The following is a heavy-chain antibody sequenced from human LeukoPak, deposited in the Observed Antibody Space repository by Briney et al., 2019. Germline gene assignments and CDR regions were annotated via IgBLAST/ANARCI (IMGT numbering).Heavy chain of an antibody. D-gene: IGHD4-17*01. V-gene: IGHV4-59*01. CDR1: GGSISTYY. CDR2: IYYTGTT. Sequence: SETLSLTCSVSGGSISTYYWSWIRQPPGKGLEWIGYIYYTGTTNYNPSFRSRVTMSVDTSRNQFSLRLSSVTAADTAVYYCAREDPQTTVPEGMDVWGRGTTVIVSS. J-gene: IGHJ6*02. CDR3: AREDPQTTVPEGMDV.